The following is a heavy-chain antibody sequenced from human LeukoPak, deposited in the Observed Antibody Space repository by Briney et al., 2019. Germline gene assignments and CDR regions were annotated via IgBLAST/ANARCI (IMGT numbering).Heavy chain of an antibody. CDR3: ARVANWGSPYYFDY. CDR2: INPNSGGT. D-gene: IGHD7-27*01. Sequence: GASVKVSCKASGYTFTGYYMHWVRQAPGQGLEWMGWINPNSGGTNYAQKFQGWVTMTRDTSISTAYMELSRLRSDDTAVYYCARVANWGSPYYFDYWGQGTLVTVSS. V-gene: IGHV1-2*04. J-gene: IGHJ4*02. CDR1: GYTFTGYY.